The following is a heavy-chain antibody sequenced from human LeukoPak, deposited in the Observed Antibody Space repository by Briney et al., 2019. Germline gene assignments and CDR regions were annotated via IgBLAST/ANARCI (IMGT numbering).Heavy chain of an antibody. J-gene: IGHJ3*02. Sequence: GGSLRLSCAASGFTFSSYSMNWVRQAPGKGLEWVSYISSSGSTIYYADSVKGRFTISRDNAKNSLYLQMNSLRAEDTAVYYCARDRVDYGDYAAFDIWGQGTMVTVSS. V-gene: IGHV3-48*04. CDR2: ISSSGSTI. D-gene: IGHD4-17*01. CDR1: GFTFSSYS. CDR3: ARDRVDYGDYAAFDI.